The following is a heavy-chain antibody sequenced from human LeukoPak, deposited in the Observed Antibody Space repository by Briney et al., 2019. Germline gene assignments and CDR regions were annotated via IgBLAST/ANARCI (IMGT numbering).Heavy chain of an antibody. CDR1: GGSFSGYY. Sequence: SETLSLTCAVYGGSFSGYYWSWIRQPPGKGLEWIGEINHSGSTNYNPSLKRRVTISVDTSKNQFSLKLSSVTAADTAVYYCARGGVTVTTGAFDIWGQGTMVTVSS. CDR2: INHSGST. J-gene: IGHJ3*02. CDR3: ARGGVTVTTGAFDI. D-gene: IGHD4-17*01. V-gene: IGHV4-34*01.